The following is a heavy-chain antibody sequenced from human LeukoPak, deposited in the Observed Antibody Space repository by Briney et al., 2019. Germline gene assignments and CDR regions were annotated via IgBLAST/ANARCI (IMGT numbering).Heavy chain of an antibody. J-gene: IGHJ4*02. CDR1: GYTFTVYL. CDR3: GRDLSTSATWELDH. D-gene: IGHD6-25*01. Sequence: ASVKVSCKASGYTFTVYLIHWVRQAPGQGVEYMGWINPNTGATEYTLKFRGRVTMTRDTSTSTASMELSRLRSDDTAVYFCGRDLSTSATWELDHWGQGTLVTVSS. V-gene: IGHV1-2*02. CDR2: INPNTGAT.